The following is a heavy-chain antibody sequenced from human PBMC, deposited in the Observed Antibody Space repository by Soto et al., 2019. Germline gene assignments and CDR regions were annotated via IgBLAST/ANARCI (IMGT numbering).Heavy chain of an antibody. Sequence: QVQLQESGPGLVEPSGTLSLTCAVSGGSISSNTWWSWVRQPPGKGLEWLGEIYHSGPTNYNPSLKSRVSISVDESKNQFARKVNSVTAADTAVYYGATGGSYCSTTGCLYWYLDLWGRGTQVSV. CDR2: IYHSGPT. CDR1: GGSISSNTW. V-gene: IGHV4-4*02. J-gene: IGHJ2*01. CDR3: ATGGSYCSTTGCLYWYLDL. D-gene: IGHD2-2*01.